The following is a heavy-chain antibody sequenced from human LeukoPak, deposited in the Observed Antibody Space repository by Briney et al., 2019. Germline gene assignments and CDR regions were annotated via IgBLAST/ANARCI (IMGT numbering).Heavy chain of an antibody. Sequence: GGSLRLSCAASGFNFSAYYMSWIRQAPGKGLEWVSYISSSGSTIYYADSVKGRFTISRDNAKNSLYLQMNSLRAEDTAVYYCARLEAYCGGDCYAFDLWGRGTLVTVSS. CDR2: ISSSGSTI. V-gene: IGHV3-11*01. CDR3: ARLEAYCGGDCYAFDL. D-gene: IGHD2-21*02. CDR1: GFNFSAYY. J-gene: IGHJ2*01.